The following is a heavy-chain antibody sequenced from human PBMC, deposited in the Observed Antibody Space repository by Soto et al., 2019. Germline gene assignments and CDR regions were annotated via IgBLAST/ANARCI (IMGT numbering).Heavy chain of an antibody. D-gene: IGHD3-3*01. V-gene: IGHV4-59*01. Sequence: SETLSLTCTVSGGSISSYYWSWIRQPPGKGLEWIGYIYYSGSTNYNPSLKSRVTISVDTSKNRFSLKLSSVTAADTAVYYCARAGWIFGVVTIAPPSYYMDGWGKGTTVTVAS. CDR3: ARAGWIFGVVTIAPPSYYMDG. J-gene: IGHJ6*03. CDR2: IYYSGST. CDR1: GGSISSYY.